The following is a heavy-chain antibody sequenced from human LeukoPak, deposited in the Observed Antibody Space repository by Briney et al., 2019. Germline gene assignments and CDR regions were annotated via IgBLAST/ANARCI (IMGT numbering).Heavy chain of an antibody. CDR1: GFTVSSNY. CDR3: TRDYAGRDAFDI. Sequence: GGSLRLSCAASGFTVSSNYMSWVRQAPGKGLEWVGFIRSKAYGGTTEYAASVKGRFTISRDDSKSIAYLQMNSLKTEDTAVYYCTRDYAGRDAFDIWGQGTMVTVSS. V-gene: IGHV3-49*04. CDR2: IRSKAYGGTT. J-gene: IGHJ3*02. D-gene: IGHD4-23*01.